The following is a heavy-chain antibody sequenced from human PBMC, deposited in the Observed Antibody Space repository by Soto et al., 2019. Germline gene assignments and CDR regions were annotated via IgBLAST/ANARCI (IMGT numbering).Heavy chain of an antibody. CDR1: GGSINNHY. V-gene: IGHV4-59*11. D-gene: IGHD1-7*01. CDR3: ARANWYSGY. Sequence: SEALSLTCTVCGGSINNHYWSGLRQPAGKGLEWIGYIYYTGSTNYNPSLKSRVSMSGDTSKNRVSLNLTSLTAADTAIYYCARANWYSGYWGQGTLVTVSS. CDR2: IYYTGST. J-gene: IGHJ4*02.